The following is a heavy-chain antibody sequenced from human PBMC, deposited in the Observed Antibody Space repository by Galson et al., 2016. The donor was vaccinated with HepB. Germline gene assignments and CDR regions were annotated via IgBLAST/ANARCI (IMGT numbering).Heavy chain of an antibody. V-gene: IGHV1-69*10. D-gene: IGHD2-21*02. J-gene: IGHJ3*02. CDR1: GDTFSSYA. CDR3: ARDGATYCGSDCSSEDTFDI. CDR2: IIPMLKRA. Sequence: SVKVSCKASGDTFSSYAITWVRQAPGQGLEWMGAIIPMLKRANYAQKFQGKVTMTADEFTTTAYMELSSVRSDDTAIYYCARDGATYCGSDCSSEDTFDIWGQGTLVTVSS.